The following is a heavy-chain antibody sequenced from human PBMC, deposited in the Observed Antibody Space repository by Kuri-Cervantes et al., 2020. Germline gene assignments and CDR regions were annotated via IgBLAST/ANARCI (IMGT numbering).Heavy chain of an antibody. CDR1: GSTFSSYS. D-gene: IGHD2-2*01. J-gene: IGHJ6*02. CDR3: ASRLGYCSSTSCYLVPSYYSMDV. V-gene: IGHV3-48*02. CDR2: ISSSSSTI. Sequence: GGSLRLSCAASGSTFSSYSMNWVRQAPGKGLEWVSYISSSSSTIYYADSVKGRFTISRDNAKNSLYLQMNSLRDEDTAVYYCASRLGYCSSTSCYLVPSYYSMDVWGQGTTVTVSS.